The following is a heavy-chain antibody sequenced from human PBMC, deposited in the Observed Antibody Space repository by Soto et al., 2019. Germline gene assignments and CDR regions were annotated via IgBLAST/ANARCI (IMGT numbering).Heavy chain of an antibody. CDR1: GFTFSSYG. V-gene: IGHV3-33*01. Sequence: QVQLVESGGGVVQPGRSLRLSCAASGFTFSSYGMHWVRQAPGKGLEWVAVIWYDGSNKYYADSVKGRFTISRDNSKNTLYLQMNSLRAEDTAVYYCARVPYYYDSSGYYIDYWGQGTLFTVSS. CDR3: ARVPYYYDSSGYYIDY. CDR2: IWYDGSNK. J-gene: IGHJ4*02. D-gene: IGHD3-22*01.